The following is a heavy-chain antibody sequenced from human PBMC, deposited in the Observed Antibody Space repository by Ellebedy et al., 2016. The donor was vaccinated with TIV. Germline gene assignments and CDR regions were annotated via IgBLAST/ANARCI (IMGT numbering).Heavy chain of an antibody. D-gene: IGHD5-18*01. CDR3: ARWGVDAALITGLDV. V-gene: IGHV4-34*01. J-gene: IGHJ6*02. Sequence: SETLSLTXAASGGSFSFYYWSWIRQPPGKGLEWIGEINHSGITNYNPSLRSRVTVLVDTSKNHFSLKLTSVTAADTAVYFCARWGVDAALITGLDVWGQGTTVTVSS. CDR2: INHSGIT. CDR1: GGSFSFYY.